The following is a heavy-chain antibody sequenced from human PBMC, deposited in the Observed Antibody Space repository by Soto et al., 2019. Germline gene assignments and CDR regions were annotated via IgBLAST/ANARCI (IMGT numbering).Heavy chain of an antibody. CDR1: RDTFSKYA. Sequence: QVQLVQSGAEVKKPGSSVKVSCKASRDTFSKYAFNWVRQAPGQGLEWMGWIIPIFGSRNYAEKFQGRVTITADESTSTAYMELRSLRFEATAVYYCARGETYLGVWGQGTTVNVSS. D-gene: IGHD3-16*01. J-gene: IGHJ6*02. V-gene: IGHV1-69*01. CDR3: ARGETYLGV. CDR2: IIPIFGSR.